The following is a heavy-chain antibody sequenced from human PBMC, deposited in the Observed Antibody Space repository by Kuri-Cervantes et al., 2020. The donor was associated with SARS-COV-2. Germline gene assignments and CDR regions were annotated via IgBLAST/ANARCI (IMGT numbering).Heavy chain of an antibody. CDR2: IYYSGST. CDR1: GGSISSSSYY. CDR3: ARGGHPGSYYYYMDV. J-gene: IGHJ6*03. Sequence: GSLRLSCTVSGGSISSSSYYWGWIRQPPGKGLEWIGSIYYSGSTYYNPSLKSRVTISVDTSKNQFSLKLSSVTAADTAVYYCARGGHPGSYYYYMDVWGKGTTVTVSS. V-gene: IGHV4-39*07.